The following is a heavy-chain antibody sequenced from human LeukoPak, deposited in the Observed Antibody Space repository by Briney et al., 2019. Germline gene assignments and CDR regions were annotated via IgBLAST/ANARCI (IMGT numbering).Heavy chain of an antibody. V-gene: IGHV3-48*01. CDR3: ARGSFLITFGGFIG. D-gene: IGHD3-16*02. J-gene: IGHJ4*02. Sequence: GGSLRLSCAASGFTFRTSGMNWVRQAPGKGLEWVSYISSSGTIISYAQSVKGRFTITRDNAQNSLTLHMNTLRAEDTAVYYCARGSFLITFGGFIGWGQGTLVTVSS. CDR1: GFTFRTSG. CDR2: ISSSGTII.